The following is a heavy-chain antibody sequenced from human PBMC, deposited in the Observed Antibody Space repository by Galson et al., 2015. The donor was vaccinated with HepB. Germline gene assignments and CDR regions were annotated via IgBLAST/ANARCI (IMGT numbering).Heavy chain of an antibody. Sequence: SCAASGFTFDDYGMSWVRQAPGKGLEWVSGINWNGGSTGYADSVKGRFTTSRDNAKNSLYLQMNSLRAEDTALYHCARVKGYDSSGYPFDYWGQGTLVTVSS. J-gene: IGHJ4*02. D-gene: IGHD3-22*01. CDR1: GFTFDDYG. V-gene: IGHV3-20*01. CDR3: ARVKGYDSSGYPFDY. CDR2: INWNGGST.